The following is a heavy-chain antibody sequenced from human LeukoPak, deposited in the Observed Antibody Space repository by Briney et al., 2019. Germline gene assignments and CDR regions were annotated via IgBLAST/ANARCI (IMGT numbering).Heavy chain of an antibody. J-gene: IGHJ5*02. Sequence: GGSLRLSCAASGFTFSNYWMHWVRQAPGKGLVWVSRIKSDGSSTSYADSVKGRFTISRDNAKNTLYLQMNSLRAEDTAVYYCAKETTVTPQRNWFDPWGQGTLATVSS. CDR3: AKETTVTPQRNWFDP. V-gene: IGHV3-74*01. CDR2: IKSDGSST. CDR1: GFTFSNYW. D-gene: IGHD4-17*01.